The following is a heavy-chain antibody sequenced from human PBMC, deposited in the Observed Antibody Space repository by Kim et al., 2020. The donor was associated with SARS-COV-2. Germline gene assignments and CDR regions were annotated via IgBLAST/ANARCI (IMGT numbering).Heavy chain of an antibody. CDR2: INHSGST. V-gene: IGHV4-34*01. CDR1: GGSFSGYY. Sequence: SETLSLTCAVYGGSFSGYYWSWIRQPPGKGLEWIGEINHSGSTNYNPSLKSRVTISVDTSKNQFSLKLSSVTAADTAVYYCARGVFNWNSGGSYYYYYMDVWGKGTTVTVSS. CDR3: ARGVFNWNSGGSYYYYYMDV. J-gene: IGHJ6*03. D-gene: IGHD1-7*01.